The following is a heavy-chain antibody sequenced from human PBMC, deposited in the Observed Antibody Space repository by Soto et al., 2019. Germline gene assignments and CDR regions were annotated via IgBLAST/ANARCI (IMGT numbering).Heavy chain of an antibody. CDR3: ARDLAVAGTYYYGMDV. V-gene: IGHV1-18*01. D-gene: IGHD6-19*01. CDR1: GYTFTSYG. J-gene: IGHJ6*02. Sequence: EASVKVSCKASGYTFTSYGISWVRQAPGQGLEWMGWISAYNGNTNYAQKLQGRVTMTTDTSTSTAYMELSSLRSEDTAVYYCARDLAVAGTYYYGMDVWGQGTTVTVSS. CDR2: ISAYNGNT.